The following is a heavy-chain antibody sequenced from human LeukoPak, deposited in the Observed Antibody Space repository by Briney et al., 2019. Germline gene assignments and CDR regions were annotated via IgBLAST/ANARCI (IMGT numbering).Heavy chain of an antibody. CDR2: ITSGSGFK. V-gene: IGHV3-21*01. CDR1: GFTFSRYT. J-gene: IGHJ4*02. Sequence: GGSLRLSCAASGFTFSRYTMNWVRQAPGKGLEWVSSITSGSGFKFYADSVKGRFTISRDNAKNSLYLQMNSLRAEDTAVYYCARVAGESRDYWGQGTLVTVSS. CDR3: ARVAGESRDY.